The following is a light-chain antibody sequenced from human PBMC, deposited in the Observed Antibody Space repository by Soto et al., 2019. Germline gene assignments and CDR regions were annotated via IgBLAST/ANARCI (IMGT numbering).Light chain of an antibody. J-gene: IGLJ1*01. V-gene: IGLV2-23*02. CDR1: SSDVGSYNL. CDR2: EVS. Sequence: QSVLTQPASVSGSPGHSITISCTGTSSDVGSYNLVSWYQHHPGKAPKLIIYEVSKRPSGVSNRFSGSKSGNTASLTISGLQAEDEADYYCCSYAGSSTLVFGTGTKVTV. CDR3: CSYAGSSTLV.